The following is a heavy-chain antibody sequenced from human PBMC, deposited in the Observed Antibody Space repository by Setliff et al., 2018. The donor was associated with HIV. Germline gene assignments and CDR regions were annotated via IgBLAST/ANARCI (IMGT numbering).Heavy chain of an antibody. Sequence: SETLSPTCTVSSGPISNGGFYWSWIRHHPGKGLEWIGYIYYSGGTYYSPSLKSRVSMSIDTFKNQFSLNLTSVTAADTAVYYCARGIYRPWGGYSAFATDAFETWGQGTLVTVSS. D-gene: IGHD5-12*01. J-gene: IGHJ3*02. CDR2: IYYSGGT. CDR3: ARGIYRPWGGYSAFATDAFET. V-gene: IGHV4-31*03. CDR1: SGPISNGGFY.